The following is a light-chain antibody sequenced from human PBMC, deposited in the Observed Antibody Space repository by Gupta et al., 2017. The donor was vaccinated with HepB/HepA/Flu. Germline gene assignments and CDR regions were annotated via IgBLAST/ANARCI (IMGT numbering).Light chain of an antibody. CDR3: QQYGSSPRT. CDR1: QSVSSSY. CDR2: GAS. V-gene: IGKV3-20*01. J-gene: IGKJ4*01. Sequence: EIVLTHSPGTLSLSPGERATLSCRASQSVSSSYLAWYQQKPGQAPRLLIYGASSRATGIPDRFSGSGSGTGFTLTISRLEPEDYAVYYCQQYGSSPRTFGGGTKVGIK.